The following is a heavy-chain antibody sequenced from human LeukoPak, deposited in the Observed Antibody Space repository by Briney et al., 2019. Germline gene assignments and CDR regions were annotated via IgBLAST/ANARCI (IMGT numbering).Heavy chain of an antibody. CDR3: ARGASYYYDSSGYYN. J-gene: IGHJ4*02. V-gene: IGHV3-20*04. Sequence: GGSLRLPCAASGFTFDDYGMSWVRQAPGKGLEWVSGINWNGGGTGYADSVKGRFTISRDSAKNSLYLQMNTLRAEDTALYYCARGASYYYDSSGYYNWGQGTLVTVSS. CDR1: GFTFDDYG. CDR2: INWNGGGT. D-gene: IGHD3-22*01.